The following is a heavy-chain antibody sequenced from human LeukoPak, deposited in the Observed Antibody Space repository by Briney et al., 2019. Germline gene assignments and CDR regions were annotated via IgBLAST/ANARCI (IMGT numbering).Heavy chain of an antibody. J-gene: IGHJ4*02. CDR1: GFTLRSYA. V-gene: IGHV3-23*01. D-gene: IGHD6-19*01. CDR2: ISGSGAGT. Sequence: PGGSLRPSCAASGFTLRSYAMSWVHQAPGKGLEWVSGISGSGAGTYYADSVKGRFTISRDNSKNTLYLQMNSLRAEDTAVYYCAKDLTYTSGWLLHYWGQGTLVTVSS. CDR3: AKDLTYTSGWLLHY.